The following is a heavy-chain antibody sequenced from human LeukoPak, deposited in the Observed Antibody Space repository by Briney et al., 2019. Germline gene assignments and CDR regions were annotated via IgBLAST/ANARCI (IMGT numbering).Heavy chain of an antibody. CDR2: ISYDESNK. CDR3: ARVARSSGWSYYFDY. CDR1: GFTFSRYA. J-gene: IGHJ4*02. Sequence: GRSLRLSCAAPGFTFSRYAIHWVRQAPGKGLEWVAVISYDESNKYYADSVKGRFTISRDNSKNTLYLQMNSLRAEDTAVYYCARVARSSGWSYYFDYWGQGTLVTVSS. V-gene: IGHV3-30*04. D-gene: IGHD6-19*01.